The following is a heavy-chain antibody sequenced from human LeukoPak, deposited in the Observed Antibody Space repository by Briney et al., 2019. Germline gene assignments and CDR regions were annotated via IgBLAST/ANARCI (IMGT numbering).Heavy chain of an antibody. V-gene: IGHV4-59*02. D-gene: IGHD2-21*02. Sequence: SETLSLTCTVSGGSVSSYYWSWIRQPPGRGLEWIGYLSHSGSSDSNPSLKSRVTILVDTSKNQFSLKLTSVTAADTAVYYCAKDLHSDCRFDYWGQGTLVTVSS. CDR1: GGSVSSYY. CDR2: LSHSGSS. J-gene: IGHJ4*02. CDR3: AKDLHSDCRFDY.